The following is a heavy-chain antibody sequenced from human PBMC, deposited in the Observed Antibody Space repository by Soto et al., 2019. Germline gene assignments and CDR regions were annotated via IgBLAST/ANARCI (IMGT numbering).Heavy chain of an antibody. Sequence: EVQLVESGGGLVQPGGSLRLSCAASGFTLSDYYMHWARQAPGKGLVWVSRISNDGSNTDYADSVKGRFTISRDNAKNTMHLHMNSLRAEDTAVYYCARVPDCSSSGCYRYFDIWGQGTLVTVSS. J-gene: IGHJ4*02. CDR1: GFTLSDYY. V-gene: IGHV3-74*01. CDR3: ARVPDCSSSGCYRYFDI. D-gene: IGHD2-2*01. CDR2: ISNDGSNT.